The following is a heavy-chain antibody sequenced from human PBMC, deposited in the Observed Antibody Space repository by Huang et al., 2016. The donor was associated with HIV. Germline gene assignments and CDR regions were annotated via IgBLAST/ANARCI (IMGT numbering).Heavy chain of an antibody. Sequence: EVQLVESGGGLVKPGGSLRLSCVASGFTFSNYAMNWVRQAPGKGRECVSGMGSSRSYIYYADSVTGRFTISRDDAKNSLYLQMNSLRAEDTAVYYCARPQGDKVRGIIRSYYYYYGMDVWGRGTTVTVSS. CDR2: MGSSRSYI. D-gene: IGHD3-10*01. V-gene: IGHV3-21*06. CDR3: ARPQGDKVRGIIRSYYYYYGMDV. CDR1: GFTFSNYA. J-gene: IGHJ6*02.